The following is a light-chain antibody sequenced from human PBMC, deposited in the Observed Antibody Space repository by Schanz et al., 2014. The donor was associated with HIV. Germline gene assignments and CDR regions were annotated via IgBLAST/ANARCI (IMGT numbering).Light chain of an antibody. J-gene: IGKJ1*01. V-gene: IGKV1-9*01. Sequence: DIQLTQSPSVLSASVGDRVTLTCRASQVIGSDLAWYQQKPRKAPKLLIYAASTLQSGVPSRFSGSGSGTEFTLTISSLQPDDFATYYCQHYNSYSGTFGQGTKVEIK. CDR1: QVIGSD. CDR2: AAS. CDR3: QHYNSYSGT.